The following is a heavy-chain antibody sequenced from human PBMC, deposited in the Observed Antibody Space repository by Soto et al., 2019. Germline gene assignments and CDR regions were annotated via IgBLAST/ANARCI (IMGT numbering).Heavy chain of an antibody. CDR1: GFTFSTYA. D-gene: IGHD6-19*01. CDR2: IGSSGTPT. J-gene: IGHJ4*02. V-gene: IGHV3-23*01. Sequence: QSGGSLRLSCAASGFTFSTYAMSWVRQAPGKGLEWVSAIGSSGTPTYYADSVKGRFTVSRDNSKFTLFLQMNSLRVEDTAVYYCATGSSGWARIWDYRGQGTLVTVSS. CDR3: ATGSSGWARIWDY.